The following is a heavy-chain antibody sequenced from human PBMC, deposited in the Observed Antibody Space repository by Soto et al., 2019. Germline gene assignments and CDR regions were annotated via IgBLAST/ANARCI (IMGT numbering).Heavy chain of an antibody. CDR3: ARLFTRGYYYYGMDV. D-gene: IGHD3-10*01. Sequence: AETLSLTCTVSGGSISSYYWSWIRQPPGKGLEWIGYIYYSGSTNYNPSLKSRATISVDTSKNQFSLKLSSVTAADTAVYYCARLFTRGYYYYGMDVWGQGTTVTVSS. J-gene: IGHJ6*02. V-gene: IGHV4-59*08. CDR1: GGSISSYY. CDR2: IYYSGST.